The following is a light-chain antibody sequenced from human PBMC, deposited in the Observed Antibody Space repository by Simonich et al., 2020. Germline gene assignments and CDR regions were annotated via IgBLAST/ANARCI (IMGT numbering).Light chain of an antibody. V-gene: IGKV1-NL1*01. CDR1: QGLSNS. J-gene: IGKJ2*01. Sequence: DIQMTQSPSSLSASVGDRVTITCRASQGLSNSLAWYQQKPGKAPKLLLYAASRLESGGPSRFSGSGSGTDYTLTISSLQPEDFATYYCQQYYSTPYTFGQGTKLEIK. CDR2: AAS. CDR3: QQYYSTPYT.